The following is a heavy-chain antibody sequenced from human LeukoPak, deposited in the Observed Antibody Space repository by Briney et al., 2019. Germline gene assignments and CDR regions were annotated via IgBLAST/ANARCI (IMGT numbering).Heavy chain of an antibody. D-gene: IGHD3-22*01. CDR3: ARDARSRASFTMIVVVTQDPFPDY. CDR2: ISAYNGNT. CDR1: GYTFTSYG. J-gene: IGHJ4*02. Sequence: ASVKVSCKASGYTFTSYGISWVRQAPGQGLEWMGWISAYNGNTNYAQKLQGRVTMTTDTSTSTAYMELRSLRSDDTAVYYCARDARSRASFTMIVVVTQDPFPDYWGQGTLVTVSS. V-gene: IGHV1-18*01.